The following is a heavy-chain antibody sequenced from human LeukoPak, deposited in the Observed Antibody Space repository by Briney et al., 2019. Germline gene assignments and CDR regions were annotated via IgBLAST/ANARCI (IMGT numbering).Heavy chain of an antibody. CDR1: GASISSGDYH. CDR2: IYSSGST. D-gene: IGHD1-26*01. CDR3: ATRFSGRPFDP. Sequence: PSQTLSLICTVSGASISSGDYHWTWIRQPPGKGLEWIGYIYSSGSTYYNPSLKSRVPISVDTSKNHFSLQLTSVTAADTAVYYCATRFSGRPFDPWGQGTLVTVSS. V-gene: IGHV4-30-4*08. J-gene: IGHJ5*02.